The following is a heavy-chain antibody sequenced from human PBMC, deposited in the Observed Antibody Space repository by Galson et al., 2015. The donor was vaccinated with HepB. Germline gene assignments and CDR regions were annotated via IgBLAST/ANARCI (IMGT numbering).Heavy chain of an antibody. D-gene: IGHD4-17*01. CDR3: ARVGHGGYRKFDY. J-gene: IGHJ4*02. CDR2: LFPGDSET. Sequence: QSGAEVKKPGESLKISCRGVAYTFASYWIGWVRQMPGNGLEWMGILFPGDSETRYSPSFRGQVIISVDKSTNTAHLQWSSLRASDTAMYYCARVGHGGYRKFDYWGQGTLVTVSS. V-gene: IGHV5-51*01. CDR1: AYTFASYW.